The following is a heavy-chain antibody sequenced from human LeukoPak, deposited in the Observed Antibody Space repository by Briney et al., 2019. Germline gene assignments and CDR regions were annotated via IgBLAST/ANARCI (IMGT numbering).Heavy chain of an antibody. J-gene: IGHJ4*02. D-gene: IGHD3-10*01. CDR3: AKVAKYYYGPETYFFFEN. CDR1: GGSISRYY. V-gene: IGHV4-4*07. Sequence: SETLSLTCTVSGGSISRYYWSWIRQPAGKGLEWIGRIYSDGTITYNPSLQSRVTMSIDTSKNQFSLKLNFVTAADTAVYYCAKVAKYYYGPETYFFFENWGQGTLVTVSS. CDR2: IYSDGTI.